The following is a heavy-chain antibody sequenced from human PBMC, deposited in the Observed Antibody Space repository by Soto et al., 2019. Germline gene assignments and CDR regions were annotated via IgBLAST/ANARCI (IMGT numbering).Heavy chain of an antibody. V-gene: IGHV3-23*01. J-gene: IGHJ4*02. CDR2: ISGSGGNT. CDR1: GFTFSSYA. CDR3: AKDHATWELPRYYFDY. Sequence: GGSLRLSCAASGFTFSSYAMSWVRQAPGKGLEWVSAISGSGGNTYYADSVKGRFTISRDNSKNTLYLQMNSLRAEDTAVYYCAKDHATWELPRYYFDYWGQGTLVTVSS. D-gene: IGHD1-26*01.